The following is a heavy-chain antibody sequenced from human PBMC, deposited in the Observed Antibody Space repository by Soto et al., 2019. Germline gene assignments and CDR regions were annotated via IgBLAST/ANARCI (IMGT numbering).Heavy chain of an antibody. CDR1: GYTFTSYA. V-gene: IGHV1-3*01. Sequence: GASVKVSCKASGYTFTSYAMHWVRQAPGQRLEWMGWINAGNGNTKYSQKFQGRVTITRDTSASTAYVELSSLRSEDTAVYYCARVELSAYHYGMDVWGQGTTVTVSS. CDR2: INAGNGNT. J-gene: IGHJ6*02. CDR3: ARVELSAYHYGMDV. D-gene: IGHD1-26*01.